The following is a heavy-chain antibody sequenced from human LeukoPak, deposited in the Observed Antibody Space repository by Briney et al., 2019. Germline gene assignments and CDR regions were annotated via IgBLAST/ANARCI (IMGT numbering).Heavy chain of an antibody. Sequence: ASVKVSCKVSGYTLTELSMHWVRQAPGKGLEWMGGFDPEDGETIYAQKFQGRVTMTEDTSTDTAYMELSSLRSEDTAVYYCATASMILSSRWFDPWGQGTLVTVSS. J-gene: IGHJ5*02. V-gene: IGHV1-24*01. CDR2: FDPEDGET. CDR1: GYTLTELS. D-gene: IGHD2-15*01. CDR3: ATASMILSSRWFDP.